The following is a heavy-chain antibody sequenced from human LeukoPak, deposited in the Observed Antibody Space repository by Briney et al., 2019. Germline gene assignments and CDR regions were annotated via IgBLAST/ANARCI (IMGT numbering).Heavy chain of an antibody. V-gene: IGHV3-74*01. Sequence: PGRSLRLSCAASGFTFSSYWMHWVRQAPGKGLVWVSRINSDGSSTSYADSVKGRFTISRDNAKNTLYLQMNSLRAEDTAVYYCATGGQYYYDSSGLDYWGQGTLVTVSS. D-gene: IGHD3-22*01. CDR2: INSDGSST. J-gene: IGHJ4*02. CDR1: GFTFSSYW. CDR3: ATGGQYYYDSSGLDY.